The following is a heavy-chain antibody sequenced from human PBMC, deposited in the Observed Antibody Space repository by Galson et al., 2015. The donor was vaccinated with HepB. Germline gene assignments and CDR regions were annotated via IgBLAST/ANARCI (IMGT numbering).Heavy chain of an antibody. J-gene: IGHJ3*02. CDR2: IYTSGST. D-gene: IGHD3-22*01. V-gene: IGHV4-61*02. CDR1: GGSISSGSYY. CDR3: AREDNYYDSSGYYVGAFDI. Sequence: TLSLTCTVSGGSISSGSYYWRWIRQPAGKGLEWIGRIYTSGSTNYNPSLKSRVTMSVGTSKNQFSLKLSSVTAAATAVYYCAREDNYYDSSGYYVGAFDIWGQGTMVTVSS.